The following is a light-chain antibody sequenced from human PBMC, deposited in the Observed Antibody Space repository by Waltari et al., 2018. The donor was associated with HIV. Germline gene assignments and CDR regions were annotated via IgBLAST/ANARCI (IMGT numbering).Light chain of an antibody. CDR3: CSYTTSSAWV. J-gene: IGLJ3*02. V-gene: IGLV2-14*03. CDR2: DVS. Sequence: QSALTQPASVSGSPGQSITISCTGTSSDVGGYNYVSWYQQHPGKAPKLMIFDVSNRPSGVSNRFSGSKSGNTASLTISGLQAEDEADYYCCSYTTSSAWVFGGGTELTVL. CDR1: SSDVGGYNY.